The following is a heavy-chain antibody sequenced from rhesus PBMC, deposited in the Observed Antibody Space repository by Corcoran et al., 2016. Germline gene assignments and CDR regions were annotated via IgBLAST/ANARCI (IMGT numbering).Heavy chain of an antibody. J-gene: IGHJ4*01. D-gene: IGHD6-25*01. V-gene: IGHV4-76*01. CDR2: IYGSSGST. CDR3: ARISGSGSWNPFDY. CDR1: GGSIRGGYD. Sequence: QVQLQESGPGVVKPSETLSLTCAVSGGSIRGGYDWSWIRQPPGTGLGWIGYIYGSSGSTNYNPSLKNRVTISKDASKNQFSLKLSSVTAADTAVYYCARISGSGSWNPFDYWGQGVLVTVSS.